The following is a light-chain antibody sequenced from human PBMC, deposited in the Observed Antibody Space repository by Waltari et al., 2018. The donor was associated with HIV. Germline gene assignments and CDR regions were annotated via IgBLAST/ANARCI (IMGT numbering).Light chain of an antibody. CDR2: DNS. CDR1: NSGRKT. J-gene: IGLJ2*01. CDR3: QVWDSSSDHVV. V-gene: IGLV3-21*04. Sequence: SFVLTQPPSMSVAPGKTASITCGGNNSGRKTVHWYQQKSGQAPLVVIYDNSDRPSGIPGRFSGSNSGNTATLTITRVGAGDEADYYCQVWDSSSDHVVFGGGTKLTIL.